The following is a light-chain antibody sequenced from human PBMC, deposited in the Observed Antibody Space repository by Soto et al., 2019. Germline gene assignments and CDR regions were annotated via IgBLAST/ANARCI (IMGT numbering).Light chain of an antibody. J-gene: IGKJ1*01. CDR3: LQDYNYPRT. CDR1: QGIGND. Sequence: AIQMTQSPSSLSASVGDTVTITCRASQGIGNDLGWYQQQPGKAPQLLIYAATELESGVPSRFSGSASGTDFTLTISSLQPEDFATYYCLQDYNYPRTFGQGTKVEIK. V-gene: IGKV1-6*01. CDR2: AAT.